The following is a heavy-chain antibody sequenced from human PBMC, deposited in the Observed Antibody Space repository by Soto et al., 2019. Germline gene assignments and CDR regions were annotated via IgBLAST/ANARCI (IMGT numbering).Heavy chain of an antibody. D-gene: IGHD2-21*01. V-gene: IGHV4-30-4*01. CDR1: GGSISSGDYY. CDR2: IYYSGST. Sequence: QVQLQESGPGLVKSSQTLSLTCTVSGGSISSGDYYWSWIRQPPGKGLEWIGNIYYSGSTYYNPSLKSRVTISIATSKNQFSLKLSFVTVADTAVYYCARVPRCGGDCYFDAFDIWGQGTMVTVSS. CDR3: ARVPRCGGDCYFDAFDI. J-gene: IGHJ3*02.